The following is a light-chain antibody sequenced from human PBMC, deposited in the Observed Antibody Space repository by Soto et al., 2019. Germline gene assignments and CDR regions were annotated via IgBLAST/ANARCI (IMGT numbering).Light chain of an antibody. CDR2: GAS. J-gene: IGKJ5*01. CDR3: LQHNSYPIT. Sequence: EIVMTQSPATLSVSPGERATLSCRASQSVSSNLAWYQQKSGQPPRLLIYGASTRATGLPARFSGSGSGTEFTLTISSLQPEDFGTYYCLQHNSYPITFGQGTRLEIK. V-gene: IGKV3-15*01. CDR1: QSVSSN.